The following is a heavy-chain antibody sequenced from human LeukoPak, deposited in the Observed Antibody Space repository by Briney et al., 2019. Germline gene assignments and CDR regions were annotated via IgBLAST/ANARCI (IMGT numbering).Heavy chain of an antibody. D-gene: IGHD1-26*01. V-gene: IGHV3-48*01. Sequence: LSLTCTVSGGSISSYYWSWVRQAPGKGLEWIAYITSDESTKSYADSVKGRFTISRDNDKNSLYLHMNSLRAEDTALYYCVRGNLGGFDPWGQGTRVTVSS. CDR2: ITSDESTK. J-gene: IGHJ5*02. CDR3: VRGNLGGFDP. CDR1: GGSISSYY.